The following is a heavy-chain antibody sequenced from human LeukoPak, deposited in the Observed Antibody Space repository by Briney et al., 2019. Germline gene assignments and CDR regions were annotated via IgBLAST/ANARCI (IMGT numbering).Heavy chain of an antibody. CDR3: ARDWEDYGDSRLYYYYYMDV. CDR1: DYSISSGYY. Sequence: PSETLSLTCAVSDYSISSGYYWGWIRQPPGKGLEWIVSIYHSGSTYYNPSLKSRVTISVDTSKNQFSLKLSSVTAADTAVYYCARDWEDYGDSRLYYYYYMDVWGKGTTVTVSS. V-gene: IGHV4-38-2*02. CDR2: IYHSGST. D-gene: IGHD4-17*01. J-gene: IGHJ6*03.